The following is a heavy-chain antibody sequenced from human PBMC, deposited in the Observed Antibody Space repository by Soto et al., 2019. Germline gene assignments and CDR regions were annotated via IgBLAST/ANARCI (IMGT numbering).Heavy chain of an antibody. CDR3: ARAQFYSGSGNYNNLMFDA. Sequence: PSETLSLTCAVSGGSIGGVGYSWSWIRQPPGGGLEWIGYMYHSGTFLKSPSLKTRLTMSLGMSKNQFSLTLNSMTAADTAVYYRARAQFYSGSGNYNNLMFDAWGQGIQVTVSS. V-gene: IGHV4-30-2*05. CDR1: GGSIGGVGYS. J-gene: IGHJ5*02. D-gene: IGHD3-10*01. CDR2: MYHSGTF.